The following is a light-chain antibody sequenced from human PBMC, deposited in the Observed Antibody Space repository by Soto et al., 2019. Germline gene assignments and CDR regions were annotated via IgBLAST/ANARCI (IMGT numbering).Light chain of an antibody. CDR1: QRVXSN. Sequence: IVVKMSPATLSVSPGERATLSCRASQRVXSNLAWYQQKPGQPPRVLXDRASTRATGSPARFSGSGSGTEFTRTISSLQSEDGAGYSCQQYKNGRGTFGQVTKVDI. J-gene: IGKJ1*01. V-gene: IGKV3-15*01. CDR2: RAS. CDR3: QQYKNGRGT.